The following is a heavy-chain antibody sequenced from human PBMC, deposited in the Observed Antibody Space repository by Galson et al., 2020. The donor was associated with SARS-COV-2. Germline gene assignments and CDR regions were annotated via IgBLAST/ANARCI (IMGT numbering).Heavy chain of an antibody. Sequence: SETLSLTCTVSGGSISSYYWSWIRQPPGKGLEWIGYIYYSGSTNYNPSLKSRVTISVDTSKNQFSLKLSSVTAADTAVYYYASRWGVNGDYDNWGQGTLVTVSS. V-gene: IGHV4-59*13. D-gene: IGHD4-17*01. CDR1: GGSISSYY. CDR3: ASRWGVNGDYDN. J-gene: IGHJ4*02. CDR2: IYYSGST.